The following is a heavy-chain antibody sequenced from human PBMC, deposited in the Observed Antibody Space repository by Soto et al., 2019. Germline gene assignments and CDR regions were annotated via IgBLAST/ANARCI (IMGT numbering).Heavy chain of an antibody. CDR3: AKGGRQWVDTADFNY. V-gene: IGHV3-30*18. CDR2: VSHDGRNT. D-gene: IGHD5-18*01. J-gene: IGHJ4*02. CDR1: AFTFSEYA. Sequence: PGRSLRLPSAASAFTFSEYAMHWVRQVPGKGLEWVAVVSHDGRNTHYADSVKGRYTISRDSSKNTVSLEMTSLRAEDTAVYYFAKGGRQWVDTADFNYWGQGALVTVSA.